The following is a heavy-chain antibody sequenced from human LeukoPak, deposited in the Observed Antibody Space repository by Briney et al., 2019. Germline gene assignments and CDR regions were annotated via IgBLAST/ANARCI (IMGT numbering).Heavy chain of an antibody. CDR2: IYTSGST. V-gene: IGHV4-4*07. CDR3: ASDGGYYDSSGSMN. J-gene: IGHJ4*02. D-gene: IGHD3-22*01. Sequence: SETLSLTCTASGGSISSYYWSWIRQPAGKGLEWIGRIYTSGSTNYNPSLKSRVTMSVDTSKNQFSLKLSSVTAADTAVYYCASDGGYYDSSGSMNWGQGTLVTVSS. CDR1: GGSISSYY.